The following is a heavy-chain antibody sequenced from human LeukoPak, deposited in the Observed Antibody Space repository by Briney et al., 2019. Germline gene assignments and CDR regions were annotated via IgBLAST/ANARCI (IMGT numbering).Heavy chain of an antibody. Sequence: GGSLRRSCAASGFTFSSYSMNWVRQAPGKGLEWGSSINSSSSYIYYADSVKGRFTSSRDNAKKSLYLQMNSLRAEDTAVYYCAREGPRTRPRYYYYYMDVWGKGTTVTVSS. J-gene: IGHJ6*03. CDR3: AREGPRTRPRYYYYYMDV. V-gene: IGHV3-21*01. CDR2: INSSSSYI. CDR1: GFTFSSYS. D-gene: IGHD2-2*01.